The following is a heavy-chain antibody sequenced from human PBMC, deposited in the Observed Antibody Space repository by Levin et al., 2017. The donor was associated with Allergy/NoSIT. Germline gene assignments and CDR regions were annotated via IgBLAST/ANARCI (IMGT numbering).Heavy chain of an antibody. J-gene: IGHJ4*02. CDR1: GFSLTSTGVG. D-gene: IGHD3-16*01. V-gene: IGHV2-5*02. CDR3: VFRPGGGSFDF. Sequence: ESGPTLVKPTETLTLTCTFSGFSLTSTGVGVGWIRQPPGKAPEWLALTYWDDDKRYSPSLKSRLTISKDTSKNQVVLTMTDMEPVDTGTYYCVFRPGGGSFDFWGQGTLVPVSS. CDR2: TYWDDDK.